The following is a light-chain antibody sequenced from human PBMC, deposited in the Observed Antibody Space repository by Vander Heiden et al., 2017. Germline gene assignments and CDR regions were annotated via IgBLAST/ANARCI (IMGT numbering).Light chain of an antibody. CDR2: DVS. CDR3: CSDAGSYTGV. Sequence: SALTQPRSVSGSPGQSVTISCTGTSSDVGGYNYVSWYQQHPGKAPKLMIYDVSKRPSGVPDRFSGSKSGNTASLTISGLQAEDEADYYCCSDAGSYTGVFGGGTKLTVL. J-gene: IGLJ2*01. CDR1: SSDVGGYNY. V-gene: IGLV2-11*01.